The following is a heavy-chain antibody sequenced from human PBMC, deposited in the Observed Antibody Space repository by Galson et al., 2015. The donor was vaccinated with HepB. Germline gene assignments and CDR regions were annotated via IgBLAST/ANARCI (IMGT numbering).Heavy chain of an antibody. CDR2: IYSGTST. CDR3: ARGGHFGALNWFDP. V-gene: IGHV3-53*04. J-gene: IGHJ5*02. Sequence: SLRLSCAASGFTVSSNYMSWVRQAPGKGLEWVSIIYSGTSTYYADSVRGRFTISRHNFKNTLYLQMNSLRAEDTAVYYCARGGHFGALNWFDPWGQGTLVTVSS. D-gene: IGHD4-17*01. CDR1: GFTVSSNY.